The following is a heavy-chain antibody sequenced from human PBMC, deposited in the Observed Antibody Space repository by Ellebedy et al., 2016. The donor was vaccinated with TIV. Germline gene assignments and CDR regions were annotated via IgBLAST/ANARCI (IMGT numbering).Heavy chain of an antibody. J-gene: IGHJ4*02. CDR2: ISYSGDLI. CDR3: ARLGVIAAAGASDY. CDR1: GFTFSGYY. Sequence: PGGSLRLSCAASGFTFSGYYMSWFRQAPGKGPEWVSYISYSGDLIYYADSVKGRFTTSRDNAENSLYLQMNSLRAEDTAVYYCARLGVIAAAGASDYWGQGTLVIVSS. D-gene: IGHD6-13*01. V-gene: IGHV3-11*01.